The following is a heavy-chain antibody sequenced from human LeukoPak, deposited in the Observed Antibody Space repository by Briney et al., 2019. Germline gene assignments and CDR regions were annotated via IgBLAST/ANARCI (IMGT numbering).Heavy chain of an antibody. CDR2: ISYDGSNK. CDR1: GFTFSSYG. J-gene: IGHJ6*02. CDR3: AKDRLQWLRLRYYGMDV. V-gene: IGHV3-30*18. Sequence: GGSLRLSCAASGFTFSSYGMHWVRQAPGKGLEWVAVISYDGSNKYYADSVKGRFTISRDNSKNTLYLQMNSLRAEDTAVYYCAKDRLQWLRLRYYGMDVWGQGTTVTVSS. D-gene: IGHD5-12*01.